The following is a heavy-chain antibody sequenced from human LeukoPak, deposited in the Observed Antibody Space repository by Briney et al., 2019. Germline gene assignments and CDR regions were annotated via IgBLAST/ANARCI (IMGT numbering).Heavy chain of an antibody. CDR1: GFTFSSYA. CDR3: ARDLKGVPAAEEAYYYGMDV. J-gene: IGHJ6*02. V-gene: IGHV3-30-3*01. CDR2: ISYDGSNK. Sequence: GGSLRLSCAASGFTFSSYAMHWVRQAPGKGLEWVAVISYDGSNKYYADSVKGRFTISRDNSKNTLYLQMNSLRAEDTAVYYCARDLKGVPAAEEAYYYGMDVWGQGTTVTVSS. D-gene: IGHD2-2*01.